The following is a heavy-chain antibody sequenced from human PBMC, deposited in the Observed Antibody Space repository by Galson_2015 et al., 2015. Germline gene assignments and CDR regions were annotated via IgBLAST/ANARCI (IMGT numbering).Heavy chain of an antibody. CDR1: GFTFSSYG. Sequence: SLRLSCAASGFTFSSYGMHWVRQAPGKGLEWVAVIWYDGSNKYYADSVKGRFTISRDNSKNTLYLQMNSLRAEDRAVYYCAREGPYYDILTGYKVYGAYGMDVWGQGTTVTVSS. J-gene: IGHJ6*02. V-gene: IGHV3-33*01. CDR3: AREGPYYDILTGYKVYGAYGMDV. CDR2: IWYDGSNK. D-gene: IGHD3-9*01.